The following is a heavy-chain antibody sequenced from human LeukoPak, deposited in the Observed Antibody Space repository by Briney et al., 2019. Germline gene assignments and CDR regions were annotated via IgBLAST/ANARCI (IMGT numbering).Heavy chain of an antibody. CDR2: INHSGST. D-gene: IGHD5-18*01. V-gene: IGHV4-34*01. J-gene: IGHJ6*03. CDR3: AIARGYSYGSYYYYYYMDV. Sequence: PSETLSLTCAVYGGSFSGYYWSWIRQPPGKGLEWIGEINHSGSTNYNPSLKSRVTISVDTSKNQFSLKLSSVTAADTAVYYCAIARGYSYGSYYYYYYMDVWGKGTTVTVSS. CDR1: GGSFSGYY.